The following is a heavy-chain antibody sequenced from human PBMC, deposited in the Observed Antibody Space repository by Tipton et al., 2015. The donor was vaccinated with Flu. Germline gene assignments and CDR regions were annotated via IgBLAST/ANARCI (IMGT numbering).Heavy chain of an antibody. D-gene: IGHD5-12*01. V-gene: IGHV3-74*03. Sequence: CAASGFTFSSYWMHWVRQAPGKGLVWVARIKSDGKTTTYADSVRGRFTISRDNDKKLLYLQMDSLRAEDTALYYCARVGWLRAPNAFDVWGQGTMVTVSS. J-gene: IGHJ3*01. CDR1: GFTFSSYW. CDR3: ARVGWLRAPNAFDV. CDR2: IKSDGKTT.